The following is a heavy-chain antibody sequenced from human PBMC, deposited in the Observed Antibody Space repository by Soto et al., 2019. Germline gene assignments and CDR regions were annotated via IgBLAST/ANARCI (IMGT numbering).Heavy chain of an antibody. D-gene: IGHD2-2*01. CDR2: INPSGGGT. Sequence: GASVKVSCKGSGYSFTTYCIPWVRQAPGQGLEWVGIINPSGGGTSYAQNFQGRLTLASDTSTTTAYMELSGLTPEDTAMYYCAAVRIHAMGGAFDIWGQGTMVTVSS. CDR3: AAVRIHAMGGAFDI. J-gene: IGHJ3*02. CDR1: GYSFTTYC. V-gene: IGHV1-46*01.